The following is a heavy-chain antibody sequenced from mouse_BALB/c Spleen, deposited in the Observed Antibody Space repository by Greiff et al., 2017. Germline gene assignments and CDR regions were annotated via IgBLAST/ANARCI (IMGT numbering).Heavy chain of an antibody. CDR3: ARSTTVRAMDY. V-gene: IGHV1-12*01. CDR2: IYPGNGDT. J-gene: IGHJ4*01. CDR1: GYTFTSYN. D-gene: IGHD1-1*01. Sequence: LQQPGAELVKPGASVKMSCKASGYTFTSYNMHWVKQTPGQGLEWIGAIYPGNGDTSYNQKFKGKATLTADKSSSTAYMQLSSLTSEDSAVYYCARSTTVRAMDYWGQGTSVTVSS.